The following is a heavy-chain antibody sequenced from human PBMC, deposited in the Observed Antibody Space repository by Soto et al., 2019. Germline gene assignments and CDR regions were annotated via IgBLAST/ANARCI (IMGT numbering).Heavy chain of an antibody. CDR3: ITDPSGSN. V-gene: IGHV3-15*01. J-gene: IGHJ4*02. CDR1: GFTLSNAW. D-gene: IGHD7-27*01. CDR2: IKTKADGETT. Sequence: EVQLVESGGGLVKPGGSLRPSCAASGFTLSNAWMTWVRQAPGKGLEWVGRIKTKADGETTNYAAPVKGRFTILRDDSKATLYLQMNSLKTEDTAVYYCITDPSGSNWGQGTLVTVSS.